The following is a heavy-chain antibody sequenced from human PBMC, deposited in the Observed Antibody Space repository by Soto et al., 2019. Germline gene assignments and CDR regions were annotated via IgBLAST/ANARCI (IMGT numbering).Heavy chain of an antibody. V-gene: IGHV1-8*01. CDR2: MNPNSGNT. D-gene: IGHD6-19*01. Sequence: GASVKVSCKASGYTFTSYDINWVRQATGQGLEWMGWMNPNSGNTGYAQKFQGRVTMTRNTSISTAYMELSSLRSEDTAVYYCARRAGSSGWYVYYYGMDVWGQGTTVTVSS. J-gene: IGHJ6*02. CDR1: GYTFTSYD. CDR3: ARRAGSSGWYVYYYGMDV.